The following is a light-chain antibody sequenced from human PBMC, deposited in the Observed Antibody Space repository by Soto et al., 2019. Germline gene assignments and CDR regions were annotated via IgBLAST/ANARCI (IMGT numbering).Light chain of an antibody. V-gene: IGKV4-1*01. CDR2: WAS. CDR1: QSVFYSTNNKNY. CDR3: QQYGSSPPIT. Sequence: DIVMTQSPDSLTVSLGERATINCKSSQSVFYSTNNKNYLAWYQQKPGQPPKLLIYWASTRESGVPDRFSGSGSGTDFTLTISSLQAEDFAVYYCQQYGSSPPITFGQGTRLEI. J-gene: IGKJ5*01.